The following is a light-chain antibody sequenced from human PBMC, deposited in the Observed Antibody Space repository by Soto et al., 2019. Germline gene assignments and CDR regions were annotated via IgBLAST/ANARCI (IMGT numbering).Light chain of an antibody. Sequence: EKLMTQSPVTLSVSPGERVTLSCRASQSVNGNLAWYQQKPGQAPRLLIYRASTRATGIPTRFSGSGSGTEFTLTISSLQSEDFAVYYCQQYNNWPLTFGQGTKVDIK. CDR1: QSVNGN. CDR2: RAS. J-gene: IGKJ1*01. CDR3: QQYNNWPLT. V-gene: IGKV3-15*01.